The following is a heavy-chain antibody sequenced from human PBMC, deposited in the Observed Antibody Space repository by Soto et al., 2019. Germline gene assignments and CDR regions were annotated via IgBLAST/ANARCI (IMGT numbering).Heavy chain of an antibody. CDR2: IYHSGST. D-gene: IGHD6-19*01. CDR3: ARLAIAVAGTEWFDP. J-gene: IGHJ5*02. CDR1: GGSISSSNW. V-gene: IGHV4-4*02. Sequence: QVHLQESGPGLVKPSGTLSLTCSVSGGSISSSNWWSWVRQPPGKGLEWIGEIYHSGSTNYNRSLKSRVTISVDKSKNQFSLKLSSVTAADTAVYYCARLAIAVAGTEWFDPWGQGTLVTVSS.